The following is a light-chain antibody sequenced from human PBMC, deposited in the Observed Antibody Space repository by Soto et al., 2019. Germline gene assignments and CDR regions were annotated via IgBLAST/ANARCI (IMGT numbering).Light chain of an antibody. CDR2: GAS. V-gene: IGKV3-15*01. CDR1: QTISSN. J-gene: IGKJ1*01. CDR3: QQYNNWPRT. Sequence: EIFLAQSPGTLSLSPGERATLSCRATQTISSNYLAWYRQKPGQAPRLLIYGASTRATGIPARFSGSGSGTEFTLTISSLQSEDFAVYYCQQYNNWPRTFGQGTKVDIK.